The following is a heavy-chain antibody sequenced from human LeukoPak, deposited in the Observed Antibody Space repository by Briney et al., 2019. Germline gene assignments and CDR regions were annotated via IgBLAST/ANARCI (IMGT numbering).Heavy chain of an antibody. CDR2: IYSSGST. V-gene: IGHV4-59*09. CDR3: ARGGYLFDY. J-gene: IGHJ4*02. D-gene: IGHD1-1*01. Sequence: LEWIGHIYSSGSTSYNPSLKSRVTMSIDTSKKQFSLKLSSVTAADTAVYSCARGGYLFDYWGQGILVTVSS.